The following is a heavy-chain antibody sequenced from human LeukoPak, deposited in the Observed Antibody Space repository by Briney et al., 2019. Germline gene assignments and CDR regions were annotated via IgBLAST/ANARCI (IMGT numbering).Heavy chain of an antibody. D-gene: IGHD1-26*01. Sequence: GGSLRLSCAASGFTFSSYDMHWVRQATGKGLEWVSAIGTAGDTYYPGSVKGRFTISRENAKNSLYLQMNSLRAGDTAVYYCARARYSGSYFLPYFDYWGQGTLVTVSS. V-gene: IGHV3-13*01. CDR1: GFTFSSYD. CDR2: IGTAGDT. J-gene: IGHJ4*02. CDR3: ARARYSGSYFLPYFDY.